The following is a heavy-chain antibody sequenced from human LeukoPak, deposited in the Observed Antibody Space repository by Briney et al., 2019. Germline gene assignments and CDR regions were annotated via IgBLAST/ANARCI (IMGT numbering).Heavy chain of an antibody. J-gene: IGHJ4*02. D-gene: IGHD4/OR15-4a*01. CDR1: AGSISSLY. CDR2: IYFSGST. Sequence: SETLSLTCTVSAGSISSLYWSWIRQPPGKELEWIGYIYFSGSTDYNPSLKGRVTISVDTSKNQFSLNLNSVTAADTAVYYCARERGAGGFDFWGQGALVTVSS. CDR3: ARERGAGGFDF. V-gene: IGHV4-59*11.